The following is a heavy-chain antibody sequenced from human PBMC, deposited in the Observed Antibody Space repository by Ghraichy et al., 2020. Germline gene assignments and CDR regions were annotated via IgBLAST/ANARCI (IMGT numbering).Heavy chain of an antibody. D-gene: IGHD3-16*02. J-gene: IGHJ6*04. V-gene: IGHV4-39*01. Sequence: QTLSLICTVSGDSISSSSYLWGWIRQPPGQGLEWIGSIYYSGTTYYNPSLKSRVSISVDTSKNQFSLNLSSVTAADTAVYYCARSRSGGIIITFGGIVARLDVWGKATTVTVSS. CDR2: IYYSGTT. CDR1: GDSISSSSYL. CDR3: ARSRSGGIIITFGGIVARLDV.